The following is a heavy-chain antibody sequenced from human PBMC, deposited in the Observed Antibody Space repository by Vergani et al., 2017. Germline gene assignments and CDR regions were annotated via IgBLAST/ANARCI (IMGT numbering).Heavy chain of an antibody. Sequence: QVQLQESGPRLVKPSETLSLTCTVSDGSIRHYYWSWIRQSPGKGLEWIGYVYYSGSTTYNPSLRSRVIISVDPSNNQFSLKLTSVTAADTAVYYCAGAADYNWFDPWGQGTLVTVSS. CDR3: AGAADYNWFDP. D-gene: IGHD5-12*01. V-gene: IGHV4-59*01. CDR2: VYYSGST. J-gene: IGHJ5*02. CDR1: DGSIRHYY.